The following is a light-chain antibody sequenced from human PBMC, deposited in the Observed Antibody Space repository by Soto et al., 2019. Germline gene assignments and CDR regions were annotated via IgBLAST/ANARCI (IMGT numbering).Light chain of an antibody. CDR3: QQYGSPPWT. V-gene: IGKV3-20*01. CDR1: QSVSSSY. J-gene: IGKJ1*01. Sequence: EIGLTQCPGTLSLSPGERATLSCRASQSVSSSYLAWYQQKPGQAPRLLIYGASSRATGIPDRFSGSGSGTDFTLTISRLEPEDFAVYYCQQYGSPPWTFGQGTKVNIK. CDR2: GAS.